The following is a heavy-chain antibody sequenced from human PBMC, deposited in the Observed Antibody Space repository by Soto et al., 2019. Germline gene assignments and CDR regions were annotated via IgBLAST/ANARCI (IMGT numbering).Heavy chain of an antibody. D-gene: IGHD3-16*01. Sequence: PGGSLRLSCAASGVAFSSYVMNWVRQAPGKGLEWVSTISDNGVTTYYADSVKGRFTISRDNSKDTLFLQVNSLRAEDTAVYVCAKYGGAGSDAWCPRYFDNWGQGALVTVAS. J-gene: IGHJ4*02. CDR2: ISDNGVTT. CDR3: AKYGGAGSDAWCPRYFDN. CDR1: GVAFSSYV. V-gene: IGHV3-23*01.